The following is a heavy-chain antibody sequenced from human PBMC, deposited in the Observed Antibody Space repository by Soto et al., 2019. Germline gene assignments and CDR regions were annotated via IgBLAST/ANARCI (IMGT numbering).Heavy chain of an antibody. J-gene: IGHJ5*02. CDR2: IYYSGST. Sequence: PSETLSLTCTVSGVSISSSSYYWGWIRQPPGKGLEWIGSIYYSGSTYYNPSLKSRVTISVDTSKNQFSLKLSSVTAADTAVYYCASERDFWSGYRNWFDPWGQGTLVTVSS. CDR3: ASERDFWSGYRNWFDP. D-gene: IGHD3-3*01. V-gene: IGHV4-39*01. CDR1: GVSISSSSYY.